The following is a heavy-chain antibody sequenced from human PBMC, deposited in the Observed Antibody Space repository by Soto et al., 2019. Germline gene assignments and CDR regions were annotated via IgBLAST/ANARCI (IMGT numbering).Heavy chain of an antibody. CDR2: INAGNGNT. J-gene: IGHJ4*02. CDR3: ARDPTYYYDSSGYWTSPYYFDY. D-gene: IGHD3-22*01. V-gene: IGHV1-3*01. CDR1: GYTFTSCA. Sequence: ASVKVSCKASGYTFTSCAMHWVRQAPGQRLEWMGWINAGNGNTKYSQKFQGRVTITRDTSASTAYMELSSLRSEDTAVYYCARDPTYYYDSSGYWTSPYYFDYWGQGTLVTVSS.